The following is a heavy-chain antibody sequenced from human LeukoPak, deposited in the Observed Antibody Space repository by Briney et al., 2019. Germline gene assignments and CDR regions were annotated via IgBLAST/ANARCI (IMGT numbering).Heavy chain of an antibody. CDR3: ARVHYFDSSGFDY. J-gene: IGHJ4*02. CDR2: ISSSGSAI. CDR1: GFTFSNYE. V-gene: IGHV3-48*03. D-gene: IGHD3-22*01. Sequence: GGSLRLSCAASGFTFSNYEMNWVRQAPGKGLEWVSYISSSGSAIYYAHSVKGRFTISRDNAKNSLYLQMNSLRAEDTAVYYCARVHYFDSSGFDYWGQGTLVTVSS.